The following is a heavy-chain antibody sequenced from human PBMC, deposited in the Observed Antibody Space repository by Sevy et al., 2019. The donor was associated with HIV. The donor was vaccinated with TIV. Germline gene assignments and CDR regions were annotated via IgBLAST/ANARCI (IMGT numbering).Heavy chain of an antibody. D-gene: IGHD3-22*01. J-gene: IGHJ4*02. CDR3: ARVRPYDTRDFDY. V-gene: IGHV3-21*01. Sequence: GESLKISCVASGFTFRSYTMKWVRQAPGKGLECVSSISSSGSYIYHADSVKGRFTISRDDAKNSLYLQMNTLRAEDAALYYCARVRPYDTRDFDYWGQGTLVTVSS. CDR1: GFTFRSYT. CDR2: ISSSGSYI.